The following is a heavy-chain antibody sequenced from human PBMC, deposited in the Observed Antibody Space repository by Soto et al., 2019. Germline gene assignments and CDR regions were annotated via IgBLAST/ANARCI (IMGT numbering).Heavy chain of an antibody. Sequence: GESLKISCAASGFTFSSYGMHWVRQAPGKGLEWVAVISYDGSNKYYADSVKGRFTISRDNSKNTLYLQMNSLRAEDTAVYYCAKEEFFVVVTAIAEYFQHWGQGTLVTVSS. V-gene: IGHV3-30*18. CDR1: GFTFSSYG. CDR3: AKEEFFVVVTAIAEYFQH. J-gene: IGHJ1*01. D-gene: IGHD2-21*02. CDR2: ISYDGSNK.